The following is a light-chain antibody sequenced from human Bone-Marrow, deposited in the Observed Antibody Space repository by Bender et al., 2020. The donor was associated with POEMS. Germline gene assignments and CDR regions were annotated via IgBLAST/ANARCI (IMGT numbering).Light chain of an antibody. CDR2: SNN. Sequence: QSVLTQPPSASETPGQTVTISCSGGSSNIGSNYVYWYQQLPGTAPKLLIYSNNQRPSGVPDRFSGSKSGTSASLAISGLQSEDEADYYCAAWDDSLNGYVFGTGTKVTVL. CDR1: SSNIGSNY. V-gene: IGLV1-44*01. CDR3: AAWDDSLNGYV. J-gene: IGLJ1*01.